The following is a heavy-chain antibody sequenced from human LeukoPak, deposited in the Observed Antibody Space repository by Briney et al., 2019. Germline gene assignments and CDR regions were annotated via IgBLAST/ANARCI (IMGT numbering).Heavy chain of an antibody. V-gene: IGHV5-51*01. CDR2: IYPHDSTT. Sequence: GESLRISCAASGYDFPTYWIGWVRQMPGKGLEWMAIIYPHDSTTRYSPSFQGQVTISADKSINTAYLQWSSQKASDTAMYYCVRRPAHQKYGLDVWGQGTTVTVSS. CDR3: VRRPAHQKYGLDV. D-gene: IGHD2-2*01. CDR1: GYDFPTYW. J-gene: IGHJ6*02.